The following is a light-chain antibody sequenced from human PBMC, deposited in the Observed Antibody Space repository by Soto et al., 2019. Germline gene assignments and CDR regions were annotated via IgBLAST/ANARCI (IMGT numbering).Light chain of an antibody. CDR3: QQYVSLPIT. J-gene: IGKJ5*01. CDR1: QSVSSN. Sequence: ESVFTQSSSNLALSPGERATLSCRASQSVSSNLAWYQQKPGQAPRLLIYGASTRATGIPDRFSGSGSGTDFTLTINRVAPEDFAVYYCQQYVSLPITFGQGTRLEIK. V-gene: IGKV3-20*01. CDR2: GAS.